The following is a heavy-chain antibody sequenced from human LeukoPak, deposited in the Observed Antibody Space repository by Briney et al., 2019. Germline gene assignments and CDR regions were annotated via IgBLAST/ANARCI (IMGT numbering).Heavy chain of an antibody. V-gene: IGHV1-18*01. Sequence: ASVKVSCKASGGTFSSYAINWVRQAPGQGLEWMGWISAYNGNTKYAQKVQGRVTMTTDTSTSTAYMELRSLRSDDTAVYYCAREFEYSSSSGYWGQGTLVTVSS. CDR2: ISAYNGNT. CDR3: AREFEYSSSSGY. CDR1: GGTFSSYA. D-gene: IGHD6-6*01. J-gene: IGHJ4*02.